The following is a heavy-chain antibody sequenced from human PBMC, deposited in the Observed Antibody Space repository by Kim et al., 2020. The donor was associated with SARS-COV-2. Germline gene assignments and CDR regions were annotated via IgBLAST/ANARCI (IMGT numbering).Heavy chain of an antibody. J-gene: IGHJ4*02. Sequence: YAQECQGRVTITADESTSTAYMELGSLGSEDTAVYYCAREAAVACPVFDYWGQGTLVTVSS. D-gene: IGHD6-19*01. V-gene: IGHV1-69*01. CDR3: AREAAVACPVFDY.